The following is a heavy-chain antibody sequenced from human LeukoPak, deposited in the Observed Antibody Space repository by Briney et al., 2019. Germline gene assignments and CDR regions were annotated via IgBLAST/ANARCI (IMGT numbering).Heavy chain of an antibody. V-gene: IGHV3-21*01. Sequence: PGGAPRPPSANPGVTFRRQKKKWGRHAPREGGEWGSSLSSTSTYIYYADSVKGRFTISRDNAKNALYLQMNSLRVEDTAVFYCARVRYCSGGSCYILDFWGQGTLVTVSS. D-gene: IGHD2-15*01. CDR2: LSSTSTYI. CDR1: GVTFRRQK. J-gene: IGHJ4*02. CDR3: ARVRYCSGGSCYILDF.